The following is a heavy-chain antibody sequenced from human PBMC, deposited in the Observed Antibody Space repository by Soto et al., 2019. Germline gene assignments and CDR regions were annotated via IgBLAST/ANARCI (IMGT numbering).Heavy chain of an antibody. CDR2: TAYTGNT. J-gene: IGHJ6*02. Sequence: SETLSLTCVVSGGSITSYHWSWIRQFPGKGLEWIAYTAYTGNTNYNPSLKSRVTISMDTPKNQLSLKLTSMTAADTAVYYCARVGGGLASLGYYGMDVWGQGTTVTVSS. CDR3: ARVGGGLASLGYYGMDV. D-gene: IGHD3-10*01. CDR1: GGSITSYH. V-gene: IGHV4-59*01.